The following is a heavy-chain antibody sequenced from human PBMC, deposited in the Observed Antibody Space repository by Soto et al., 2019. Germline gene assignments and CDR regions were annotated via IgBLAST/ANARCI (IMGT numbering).Heavy chain of an antibody. Sequence: ASVKVSCKASGYTFTSYYMHWVRQAPGQGLEWMGIINPSGGSTSYAQKFQGRVTMTRDTSTSTAYMELRSLRSDDTAVYYCASGSTYSWFDPWGQGTLVTVSS. CDR1: GYTFTSYY. CDR2: INPSGGST. V-gene: IGHV1-46*01. CDR3: ASGSTYSWFDP. J-gene: IGHJ5*02. D-gene: IGHD1-1*01.